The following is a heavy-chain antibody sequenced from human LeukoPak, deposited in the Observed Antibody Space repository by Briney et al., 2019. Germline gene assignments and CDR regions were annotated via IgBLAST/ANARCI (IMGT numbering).Heavy chain of an antibody. CDR1: GFSFSSYA. J-gene: IGHJ4*02. CDR2: IFGNGDTT. D-gene: IGHD2-21*02. V-gene: IGHV3-23*01. Sequence: GGSLRLSCAASGFSFSSYAMNWVRQAPGKGLEWVSIIFGNGDTTYYADSVKGRFTISRDNSKNTLYLQMNSLRAEDTAVYYCAKIAAANCGGDCYSGAYYFDYWGQGTLVTVSS. CDR3: AKIAAANCGGDCYSGAYYFDY.